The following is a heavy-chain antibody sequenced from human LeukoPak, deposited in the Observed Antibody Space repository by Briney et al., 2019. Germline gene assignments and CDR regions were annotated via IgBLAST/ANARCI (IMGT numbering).Heavy chain of an antibody. Sequence: GGSLRLSCAASGFTFSSYSMNWVRQAPGKGLEWVSFISSSSSTIYYADSVKGRFTISRDNAKNSLYLQMNSLRAEDTAVYYCAKDSRVYYDILTGYYGLDYWGQGTLVTVSS. CDR2: ISSSSSTI. V-gene: IGHV3-48*04. CDR3: AKDSRVYYDILTGYYGLDY. D-gene: IGHD3-9*01. J-gene: IGHJ4*02. CDR1: GFTFSSYS.